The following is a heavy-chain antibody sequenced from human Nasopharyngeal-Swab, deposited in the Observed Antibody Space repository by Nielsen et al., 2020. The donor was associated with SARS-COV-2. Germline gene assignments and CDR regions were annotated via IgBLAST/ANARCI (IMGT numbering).Heavy chain of an antibody. CDR3: ARDSGWSGYYLGYFDY. Sequence: SETLSLTCTVSGGSISSYYWSWIRQPPGKGLEWSGYIYYSGSTNYNPSLKSRVTISVDTSKNQFSLKLSSVTAADTAVYYCARDSGWSGYYLGYFDYWGQGTLVTVSS. J-gene: IGHJ4*02. CDR1: GGSISSYY. D-gene: IGHD3-3*01. CDR2: IYYSGST. V-gene: IGHV4-59*01.